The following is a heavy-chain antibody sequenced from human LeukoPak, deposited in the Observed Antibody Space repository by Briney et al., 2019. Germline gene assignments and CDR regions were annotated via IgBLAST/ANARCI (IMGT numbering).Heavy chain of an antibody. D-gene: IGHD6-13*01. CDR2: ISGDGGST. CDR1: GFTFDDYA. V-gene: IGHV3-43*02. J-gene: IGHJ4*02. Sequence: GGSLRLSCAASGFTFDDYAMHWVRQAPGKGLEWVSLISGDGGSTYYADSVKGRFTISRDNSKNSLYLQMNSLRAEDTAVYYCAKDRPRRIAAALDYWGQGTLVTVSS. CDR3: AKDRPRRIAAALDY.